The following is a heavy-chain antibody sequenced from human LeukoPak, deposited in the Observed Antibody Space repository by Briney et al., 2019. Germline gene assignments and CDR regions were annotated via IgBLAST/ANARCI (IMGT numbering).Heavy chain of an antibody. D-gene: IGHD2-21*01. Sequence: VQPGRSLRLSCAASGFTFSSYAMHWVRQAPGKGLEWVAVIPYDGSNKYYADSVKGRFTISRDNSKNTLYLQMNSLRAEDTAVYYCASAYCGGDCTWGQGTMVTVSS. CDR1: GFTFSSYA. V-gene: IGHV3-30-3*01. J-gene: IGHJ3*01. CDR3: ASAYCGGDCT. CDR2: IPYDGSNK.